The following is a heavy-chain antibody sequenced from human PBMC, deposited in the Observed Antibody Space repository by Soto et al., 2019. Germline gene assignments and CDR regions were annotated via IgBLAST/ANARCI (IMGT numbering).Heavy chain of an antibody. Sequence: GESLKISCKGSGYSFTSYWIGWVRQMPGKGLELMGIIYPGDSDTRYSPSFQGQVTISADTSISTAYLQWSSLKASDTAMYYCARTAAAGKYYYGMDVWGQGTTVTVSS. D-gene: IGHD6-13*01. V-gene: IGHV5-51*01. J-gene: IGHJ6*02. CDR1: GYSFTSYW. CDR2: IYPGDSDT. CDR3: ARTAAAGKYYYGMDV.